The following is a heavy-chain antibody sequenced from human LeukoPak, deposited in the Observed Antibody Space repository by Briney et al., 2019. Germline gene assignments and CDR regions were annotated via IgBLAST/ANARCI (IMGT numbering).Heavy chain of an antibody. J-gene: IGHJ4*02. Sequence: SVKVSCKASGGTFSSYAISWVRQAPGQGLEWMGRIIPISGTANYAQKFQGRVTITTDESTSTAYMELSSLRSEDTAVYYCARAVSVGDTAIVLWGQGTLVTVSP. CDR3: ARAVSVGDTAIVL. CDR2: IIPISGTA. D-gene: IGHD5-18*01. CDR1: GGTFSSYA. V-gene: IGHV1-69*05.